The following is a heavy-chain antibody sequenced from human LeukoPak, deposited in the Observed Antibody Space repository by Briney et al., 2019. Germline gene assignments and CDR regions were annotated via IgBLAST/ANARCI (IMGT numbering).Heavy chain of an antibody. V-gene: IGHV4-4*07. D-gene: IGHD2-2*01. CDR2: MYISGGT. CDR3: ARDHQLRYFDY. J-gene: IGHJ4*02. Sequence: SETLSLTCTVSGGSISSYYWSWIRHPAGKGLEWIGRMYISGGTNYNPSLKSRVTMSVDTSKNQFSLKLTSVTAADTAVYYCARDHQLRYFDYWGQGTLVTVSS. CDR1: GGSISSYY.